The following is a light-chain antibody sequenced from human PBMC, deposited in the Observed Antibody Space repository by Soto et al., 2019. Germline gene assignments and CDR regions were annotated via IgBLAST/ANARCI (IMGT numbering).Light chain of an antibody. J-gene: IGKJ1*01. V-gene: IGKV3-15*01. Sequence: DIVMTQSPAPLSLSPGDSATLSCRASQSVSILLAWYQQNTGQAPRLLIHGATTRATGIPDRFSGSGSGTEFTLTISRLQSEDFAVYYCQKYNNWPRTCGQGTKVDIK. CDR3: QKYNNWPRT. CDR2: GAT. CDR1: QSVSIL.